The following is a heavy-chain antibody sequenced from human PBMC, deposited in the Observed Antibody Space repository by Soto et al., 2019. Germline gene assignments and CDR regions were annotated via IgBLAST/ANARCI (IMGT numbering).Heavy chain of an antibody. J-gene: IGHJ4*02. Sequence: GGSLRLSCAASGFTFTNYNMNWVRQAPGRGLEWISYISRSSSTIYYADSVKGRLTVSRDNAKNTVYLHVNTLRDEDTAVYYCARGGAMGVDYWGQGTLVTVPS. CDR2: ISRSSSTI. V-gene: IGHV3-48*02. CDR3: ARGGAMGVDY. CDR1: GFTFTNYN. D-gene: IGHD1-26*01.